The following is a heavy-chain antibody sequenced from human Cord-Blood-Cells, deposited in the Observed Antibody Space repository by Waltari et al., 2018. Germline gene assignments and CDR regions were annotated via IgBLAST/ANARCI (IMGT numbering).Heavy chain of an antibody. Sequence: QVQLVQYGAEVKKPGASVKVPCQAAGYTFTSYDINWVRQATGPGLEWMGWMNPNSGNTGYAQKFQGRVTMTRNTSISTAYMELSSLRSEDTAVYYCARGYCSSTSCYYYGMDVWGQGTTVTVSS. V-gene: IGHV1-8*01. J-gene: IGHJ6*02. D-gene: IGHD2-2*01. CDR1: GYTFTSYD. CDR2: MNPNSGNT. CDR3: ARGYCSSTSCYYYGMDV.